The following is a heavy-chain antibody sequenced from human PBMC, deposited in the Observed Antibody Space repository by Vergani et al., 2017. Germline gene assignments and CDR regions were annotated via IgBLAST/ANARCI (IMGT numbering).Heavy chain of an antibody. CDR2: IYYSGST. CDR1: GGSISSGGYY. J-gene: IGHJ4*02. V-gene: IGHV4-31*03. CDR3: ARVVTIFGVVIDY. D-gene: IGHD3-3*01. Sequence: QLQLQESGPGLVKPSETLSLICTVSGGSISSGGYYWSWIRQHPGKGLEWIGYIYYSGSTYYNPSLKSRVTISVDTSKNQFSLKLSSVTAADTAVYYCARVVTIFGVVIDYWGQGTLVTVSS.